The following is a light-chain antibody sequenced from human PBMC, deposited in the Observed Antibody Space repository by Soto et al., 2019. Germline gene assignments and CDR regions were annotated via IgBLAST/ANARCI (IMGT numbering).Light chain of an antibody. CDR1: KSVSSN. CDR3: QQYNNWPPGF. CDR2: GAS. V-gene: IGKV3-15*01. J-gene: IGKJ4*01. Sequence: EIVMTQSPATLSVSPGERATLSCRASKSVSSNLAWYQQKPGQAPRLLIYGASTRATGIPARFSGSGSGTEFTLTITSLQSEDFAVYYCQQYNNWPPGFFGGGTKVEIK.